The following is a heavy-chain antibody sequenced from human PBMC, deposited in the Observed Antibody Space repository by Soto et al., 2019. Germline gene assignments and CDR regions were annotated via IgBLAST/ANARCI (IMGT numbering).Heavy chain of an antibody. D-gene: IGHD6-25*01. Sequence: GGSLRLSCAASGFTFSSYGMHWVRQAPGKGLEWVAVISYDGSNKYYADSVKGRFTISRDNSKNTLYLQMNSLRAEDMAVYYCAGQKQRGCMYVRGQETTVAVSS. V-gene: IGHV3-30*03. CDR3: AGQKQRGCMYV. CDR2: ISYDGSNK. CDR1: GFTFSSYG. J-gene: IGHJ6*02.